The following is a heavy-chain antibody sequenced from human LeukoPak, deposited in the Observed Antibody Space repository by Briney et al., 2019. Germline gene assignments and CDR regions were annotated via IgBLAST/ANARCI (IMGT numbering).Heavy chain of an antibody. Sequence: SETLPLTCTVSVGSISSYYWSWIRQPAGKGLEWIGRIYTSGSTNFNPSLKSRVTMSVDTSKNQFSLKLSSVTAADTAVYYCVTSIALAGWGAFDVWGQGTMVTVSS. D-gene: IGHD6-19*01. V-gene: IGHV4-4*07. J-gene: IGHJ3*01. CDR2: IYTSGST. CDR1: VGSISSYY. CDR3: VTSIALAGWGAFDV.